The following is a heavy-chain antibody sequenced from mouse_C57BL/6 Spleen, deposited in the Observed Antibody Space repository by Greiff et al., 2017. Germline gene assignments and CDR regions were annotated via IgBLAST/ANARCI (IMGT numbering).Heavy chain of an antibody. CDR1: GFTFSSYA. Sequence: VQLKESGGGLVKPGGSLKLSCAASGFTFSSYAMSWVRQTPEKRLEWVATISDGGSYTYYPDNVKGRFTISRDHAKNNLYLQMSHLKSEDTAMYYCASDYYGSSYDYYAMDYWGQGTSVTVSS. V-gene: IGHV5-4*01. J-gene: IGHJ4*01. CDR3: ASDYYGSSYDYYAMDY. CDR2: ISDGGSYT. D-gene: IGHD1-1*01.